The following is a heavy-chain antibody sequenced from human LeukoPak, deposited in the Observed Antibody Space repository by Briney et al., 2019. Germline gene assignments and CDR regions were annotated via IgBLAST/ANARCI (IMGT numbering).Heavy chain of an antibody. J-gene: IGHJ4*02. CDR2: NNPNSGGT. Sequence: GASVTVSCTASGYTFTGYYMHWVRQAPGQGLEWMGWNNPNSGGTNYAQKFQGRVTMTRDTSISTAYMELSRLRSDDTAVYYCAIQGEDYFDTSGPLDYWGQGTLVTVSS. CDR1: GYTFTGYY. V-gene: IGHV1-2*02. CDR3: AIQGEDYFDTSGPLDY. D-gene: IGHD3-22*01.